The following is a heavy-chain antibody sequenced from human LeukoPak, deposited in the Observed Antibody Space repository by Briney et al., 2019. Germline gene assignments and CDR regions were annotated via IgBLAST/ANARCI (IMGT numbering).Heavy chain of an antibody. CDR2: ISGSGGST. CDR1: GFTFSSYA. J-gene: IGHJ3*02. V-gene: IGHV3-23*01. D-gene: IGHD2-2*03. CDR3: ASRGYCSSTSCSKGAFDI. Sequence: GGSLRLSCAASGFTFSSYAMSWVRQAPGKGLEWVSAISGSGGSTYYADSVKGRFTISRDNSKNTLYLQMNSLRAEDTAVYYCASRGYCSSTSCSKGAFDIWGQGTMVTVSS.